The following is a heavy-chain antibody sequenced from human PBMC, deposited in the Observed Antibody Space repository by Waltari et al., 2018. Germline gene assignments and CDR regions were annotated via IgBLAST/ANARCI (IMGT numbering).Heavy chain of an antibody. J-gene: IGHJ3*02. CDR3: ASQEQQLVLGAFDI. Sequence: QVQLQESGPGLVKPSQTLSLTCTVSGGSISSGSYYWSWIPQPAGKGLEWIGYIYTSGSTNYDPSLKSRVTISVDTSKNQFSLKLSSVTAAYTAVYYCASQEQQLVLGAFDIWGQGTMVTVSS. CDR2: IYTSGST. CDR1: GGSISSGSYY. V-gene: IGHV4-61*09. D-gene: IGHD6-13*01.